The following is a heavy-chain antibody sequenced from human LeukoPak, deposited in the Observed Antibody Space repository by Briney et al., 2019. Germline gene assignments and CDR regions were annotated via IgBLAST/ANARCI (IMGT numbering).Heavy chain of an antibody. D-gene: IGHD5-18*01. Sequence: GGSLRLSCAAPGFTFSSYEMNWVRQAPGKGLEWVSYISSSGSTIYYADSVKGRFTISRDNAKNSLYLQMNSLRAEDTAVYYCARDEGYSYGYDYWGQGTLVTVSS. CDR1: GFTFSSYE. V-gene: IGHV3-48*03. J-gene: IGHJ4*02. CDR3: ARDEGYSYGYDY. CDR2: ISSSGSTI.